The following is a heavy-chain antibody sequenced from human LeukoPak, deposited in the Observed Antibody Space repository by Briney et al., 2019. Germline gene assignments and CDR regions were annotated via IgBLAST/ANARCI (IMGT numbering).Heavy chain of an antibody. CDR3: TRRDGSMVVTDY. CDR1: GFTFSGSA. D-gene: IGHD4-23*01. J-gene: IGHJ4*02. CDR2: IRSKANSYAT. V-gene: IGHV3-73*01. Sequence: PGGSLRLSCAASGFTFSGSAMRWVRQASGKGLEWVGRIRSKANSYATAYAASVKGRFTISRDDSKNTAYLQMNSLKTEDTAVYYCTRRDGSMVVTDYWGQGTLVTVSS.